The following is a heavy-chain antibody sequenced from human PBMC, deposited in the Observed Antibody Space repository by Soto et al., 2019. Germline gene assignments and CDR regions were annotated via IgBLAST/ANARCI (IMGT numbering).Heavy chain of an antibody. CDR2: ISYDGSNK. V-gene: IGHV3-30-3*01. CDR3: ARAQYQLLYYYYYYGMDV. Sequence: LRLSCAASGFTFSSYAMHWVRQAPVKVLEWVAVISYDGSNKYYADSVKGRFTISRDNSKNTLYLQMNSLRAEDTAVYYCARAQYQLLYYYYYYGMDVWGQGTTVTVSS. D-gene: IGHD2-2*01. J-gene: IGHJ6*02. CDR1: GFTFSSYA.